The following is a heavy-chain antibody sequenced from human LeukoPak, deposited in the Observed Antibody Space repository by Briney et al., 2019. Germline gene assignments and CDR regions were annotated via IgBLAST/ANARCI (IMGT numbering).Heavy chain of an antibody. J-gene: IGHJ5*02. CDR3: ARRREYYRGELTGFDP. CDR1: GGSISSYY. Sequence: SETLSLTCTVSGGSISSYYWSWIRQPPGKGLEWIGYIYYSGSTNYNPSLKSRVTISVDTSKNQFSLKLSSVTAADTAVYYCARRREYYRGELTGFDPWGQGTLVTVSS. V-gene: IGHV4-59*01. D-gene: IGHD1-20*01. CDR2: IYYSGST.